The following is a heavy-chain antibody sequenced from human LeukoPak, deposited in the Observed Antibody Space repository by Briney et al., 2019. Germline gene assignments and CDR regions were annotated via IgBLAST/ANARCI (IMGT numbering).Heavy chain of an antibody. D-gene: IGHD3-10*01. CDR3: ARAAAGGSYSRNSSDP. V-gene: IGHV4-39*01. CDR1: GGSISSSSYY. J-gene: IGHJ5*02. CDR2: SYYSGRT. Sequence: SETQFLTWTFSGGSISSSSYYWGWIRQPPGEGLEWIGSSYYSGRTYYNPSLKSRVTIYMAMSNNQFSLKIISVTAADTSVSYCARAAAGGSYSRNSSDPSGQKTLLTVSS.